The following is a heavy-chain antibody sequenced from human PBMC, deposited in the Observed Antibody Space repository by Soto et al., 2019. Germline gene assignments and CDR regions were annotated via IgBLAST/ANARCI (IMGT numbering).Heavy chain of an antibody. CDR3: AKGRLESWFDP. CDR1: GFTFSSYG. V-gene: IGHV3-30*18. Sequence: GGSLRLSCAASGFTFSSYGMHWVRQAPGKGLEWVAVISYDGSNKYYADSVKGRFTISRDNSKNTLYLQMNSLRADDTAVYYCAKGRLESWFDPWGQGT. CDR2: ISYDGSNK. J-gene: IGHJ5*02.